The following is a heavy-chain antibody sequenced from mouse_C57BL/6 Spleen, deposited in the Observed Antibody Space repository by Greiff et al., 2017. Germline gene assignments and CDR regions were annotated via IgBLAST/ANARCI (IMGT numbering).Heavy chain of an antibody. D-gene: IGHD1-1*01. Sequence: EVKLVESGPELVKPGASVKISCKASGYSFTDYNMNWVKQSNGKSLEWIGVINPNYGTTSYNQKFKGKATLTVDQSSSTAYMQLNSLTSEDSAVYYCARSVYGSRLHYFDYWGQGTTLTVSS. CDR3: ARSVYGSRLHYFDY. CDR2: INPNYGTT. CDR1: GYSFTDYN. J-gene: IGHJ2*01. V-gene: IGHV1-39*01.